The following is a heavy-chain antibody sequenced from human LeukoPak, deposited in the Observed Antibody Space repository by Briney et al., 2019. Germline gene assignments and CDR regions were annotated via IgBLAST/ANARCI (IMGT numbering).Heavy chain of an antibody. V-gene: IGHV3-23*01. Sequence: GGSLRLPCAASGFTFSSYAMSWVRQAPGKGLEWVSAISRSGDSRYYADSVKGRFTISRDNSKNTLYLQMNSLRAEDTAVYYCAKEQRGYTGYAVGSWFDPWGQGTLVTVSS. D-gene: IGHD5-12*01. CDR1: GFTFSSYA. CDR2: ISRSGDSR. CDR3: AKEQRGYTGYAVGSWFDP. J-gene: IGHJ5*02.